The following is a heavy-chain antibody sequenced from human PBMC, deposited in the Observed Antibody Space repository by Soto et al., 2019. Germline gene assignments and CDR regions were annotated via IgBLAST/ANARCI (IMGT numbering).Heavy chain of an antibody. D-gene: IGHD1-26*01. J-gene: IGHJ4*02. V-gene: IGHV3-23*01. Sequence: EVQLLESGGGLIQTGGSLRLSCAASGFTFSSYAMRWVRQAPGKGLEWVSVISGSGDSTYYADSVKGRFTTSRDNSKNTLYLQMNSLRAEDTAVYYCARRGSGSYYDYWGQGTLVTVSS. CDR2: ISGSGDST. CDR1: GFTFSSYA. CDR3: ARRGSGSYYDY.